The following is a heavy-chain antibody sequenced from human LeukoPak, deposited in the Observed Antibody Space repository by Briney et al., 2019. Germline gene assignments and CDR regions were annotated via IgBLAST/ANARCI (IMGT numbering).Heavy chain of an antibody. D-gene: IGHD3-9*01. CDR1: GYIFSNYG. J-gene: IGHJ3*02. V-gene: IGHV1-18*01. CDR2: ISGYNGNT. Sequence: GASVKVSCKASGYIFSNYGISWVRQAPGQGLEWMGWISGYNGNTKYTQKVQGRVTMTTDTSTSTAYMELRSLRSDDTAVYYCARSYYDILTGYYNDAFDIWGQGTMVTVSS. CDR3: ARSYYDILTGYYNDAFDI.